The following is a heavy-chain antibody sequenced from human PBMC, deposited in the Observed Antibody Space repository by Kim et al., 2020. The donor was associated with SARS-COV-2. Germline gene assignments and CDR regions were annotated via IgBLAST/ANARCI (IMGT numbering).Heavy chain of an antibody. V-gene: IGHV5-51*01. CDR1: GYTFTKYW. Sequence: GESLKISCKGSGYTFTKYWIGWVRQKPGKGLEWMGTIYPGDSDTRYSPSFQGQVTISVDKSISTASLQWSSLKASDTAMYYCATHFYGSGSYRFDYWGQGALVTVSS. D-gene: IGHD3-10*01. CDR3: ATHFYGSGSYRFDY. CDR2: IYPGDSDT. J-gene: IGHJ4*02.